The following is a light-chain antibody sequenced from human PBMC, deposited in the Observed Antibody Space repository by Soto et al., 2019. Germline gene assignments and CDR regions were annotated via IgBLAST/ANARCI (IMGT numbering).Light chain of an antibody. J-gene: IGKJ2*01. CDR2: AAS. V-gene: IGKV1-39*01. Sequence: DIRMTQSPSSLSASVGDRVTITCRASQSISSYLNWYQQKPGKAPKLLIYAASSLQSVVPSRFSGSGSGTEFTLNISSLQPEDFATYYWQQSYSTPHYTFGQGTKLEIK. CDR1: QSISSY. CDR3: QQSYSTPHYT.